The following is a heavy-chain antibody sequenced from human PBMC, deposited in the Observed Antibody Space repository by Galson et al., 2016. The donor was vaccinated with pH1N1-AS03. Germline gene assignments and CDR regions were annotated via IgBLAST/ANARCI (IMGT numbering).Heavy chain of an antibody. V-gene: IGHV4-59*11. CDR3: ARHDYGDYVGWFDP. J-gene: IGHJ5*02. CDR2: INYSGST. D-gene: IGHD4-17*01. Sequence: SETLSLTCPVSGRSISSHYWNWIRQPPGKGLEWIGYINYSGSTNYNPSLKSRVTISVETSKNQFSLKLSSVTAADTAVYYCARHDYGDYVGWFDPWGQGTLVTVSS. CDR1: GRSISSHY.